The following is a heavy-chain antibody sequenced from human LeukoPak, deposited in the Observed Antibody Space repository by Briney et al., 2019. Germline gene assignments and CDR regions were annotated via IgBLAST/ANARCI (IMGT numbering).Heavy chain of an antibody. CDR3: ARGSVIVVVTANMGAYYFDY. V-gene: IGHV4-34*01. J-gene: IGHJ4*02. D-gene: IGHD2-21*02. CDR2: INHNGST. Sequence: SETLSLTCAVYGGSFSGYYWSWISQPPGKGLEWIGEINHNGSTNYNPSLKSRVTISVDTSKNQFSLKLSSVTAADTAVYYCARGSVIVVVTANMGAYYFDYWGQGTLVTVSS. CDR1: GGSFSGYY.